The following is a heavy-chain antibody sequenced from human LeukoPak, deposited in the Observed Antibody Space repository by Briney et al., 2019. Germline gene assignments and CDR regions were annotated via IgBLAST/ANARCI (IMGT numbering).Heavy chain of an antibody. CDR3: ARRYCSGGSCYSSFV. CDR2: INPNSGGT. CDR1: GYTFTGYY. D-gene: IGHD2-15*01. J-gene: IGHJ4*02. Sequence: SSVKVSCKASGYTFTGYYMHWVRQAPGQGLEWMGRINPNSGGTNYAQKFQGRVTMTRDTSISTAYMELSRLRSDDPAVYYYARRYCSGGSCYSSFVWDQGTLVTVSS. V-gene: IGHV1-2*06.